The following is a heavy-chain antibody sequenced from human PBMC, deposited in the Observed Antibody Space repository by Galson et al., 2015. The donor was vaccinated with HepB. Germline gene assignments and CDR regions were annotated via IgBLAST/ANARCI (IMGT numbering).Heavy chain of an antibody. D-gene: IGHD1-26*01. J-gene: IGHJ4*02. CDR1: GYIFTSYA. V-gene: IGHV1-3*01. CDR3: ARAGEGFGGSYPDY. CDR2: INAANGNT. Sequence: SVKVSCKASGYIFTSYAMHWVRQAPGQGLEWMGWINAANGNTKYSQKFQGRVTITRDTSASTGHMELSSLRSEDTAVYYCARAGEGFGGSYPDYWGQGTLVIASS.